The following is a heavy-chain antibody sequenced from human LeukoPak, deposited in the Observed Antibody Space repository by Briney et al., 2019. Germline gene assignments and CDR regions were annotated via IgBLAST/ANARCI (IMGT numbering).Heavy chain of an antibody. J-gene: IGHJ5*02. CDR2: IYYSGST. V-gene: IGHV4-59*08. D-gene: IGHD6-13*01. CDR1: GGSISSYY. Sequence: SETLSLTGTVSGGSISSYYWSWIRQPPGKGLEWIGYIYYSGSTNYNPSLKSRVTISVDTSKNQFSLKLSSVTAADTAVYYCARCIAAAGTPNWFDPWGQGTQVTVSS. CDR3: ARCIAAAGTPNWFDP.